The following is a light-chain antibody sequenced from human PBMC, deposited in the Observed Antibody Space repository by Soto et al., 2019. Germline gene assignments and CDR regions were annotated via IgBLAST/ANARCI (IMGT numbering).Light chain of an antibody. CDR2: AAS. CDR1: QGISNY. Sequence: DIQMTQSPSSLSASVGDRGTSTCRASQGISNYLAWYQQKPGKVPKLLIYAASTLQSGVPSRFSGSRSGTDFTLTSSSLQPEDVATAYCQKYNSAARTFGRGPKLEI. J-gene: IGKJ2*02. CDR3: QKYNSAART. V-gene: IGKV1-27*01.